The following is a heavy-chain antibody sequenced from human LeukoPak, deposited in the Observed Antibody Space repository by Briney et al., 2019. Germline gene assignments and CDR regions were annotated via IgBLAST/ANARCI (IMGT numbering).Heavy chain of an antibody. CDR1: GYTFTSYY. D-gene: IGHD3-22*01. CDR3: ARDRYDSSGYYYN. J-gene: IGHJ4*02. V-gene: IGHV1-2*02. CDR2: INPNSGGT. Sequence: GASVKVSCKASGYTFTSYYMHWVRQAPGQGLEWMGWINPNSGGTNYAQKFQGRVTMTRDTSISTAYMELSRLRSDDTAVYYCARDRYDSSGYYYNWGQGTLVTVSS.